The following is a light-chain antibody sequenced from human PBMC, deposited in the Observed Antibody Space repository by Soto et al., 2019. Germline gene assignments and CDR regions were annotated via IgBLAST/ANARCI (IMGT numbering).Light chain of an antibody. CDR2: GAS. Sequence: PGERATLSCRASQSVSSNLVWYQQKPGQAPRLLIYGASTRVTGIPARFSGSGSGTEFTLTISSLQSEDFAVYYCQQYHNWWTFGQGTKVDIK. J-gene: IGKJ1*01. CDR1: QSVSSN. V-gene: IGKV3-15*01. CDR3: QQYHNWWT.